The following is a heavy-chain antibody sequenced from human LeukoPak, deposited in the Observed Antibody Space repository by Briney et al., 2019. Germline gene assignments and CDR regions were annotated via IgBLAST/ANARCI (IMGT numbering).Heavy chain of an antibody. J-gene: IGHJ4*02. Sequence: QSGGSLRLSCAASGFTFSSYAMSWVRQAPGEGLEWVSTISPSGGSTFYADSVKGRFTIFRDNSKNTLYLQMNNLRVDDTAVYYCARVLDNSSSRYQSLKYWGQGTLVTVSS. V-gene: IGHV3-23*01. CDR1: GFTFSSYA. D-gene: IGHD6-25*01. CDR2: ISPSGGST. CDR3: ARVLDNSSSRYQSLKY.